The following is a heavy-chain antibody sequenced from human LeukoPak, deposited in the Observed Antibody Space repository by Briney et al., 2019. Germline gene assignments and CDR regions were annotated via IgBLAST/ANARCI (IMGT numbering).Heavy chain of an antibody. CDR1: GFTFSTYW. CDR3: ARGFLDY. CDR2: IKPDGSDK. Sequence: GGSLRLSCAASGFTFSTYWMGWVRQAPGRGLEWVANIKPDGSDKYYVDSVKGRFTISRDNAKNSLYLQMNSLRAEDSAVYYCARGFLDYWGQGSLVTVSS. J-gene: IGHJ4*02. D-gene: IGHD3-3*01. V-gene: IGHV3-7*04.